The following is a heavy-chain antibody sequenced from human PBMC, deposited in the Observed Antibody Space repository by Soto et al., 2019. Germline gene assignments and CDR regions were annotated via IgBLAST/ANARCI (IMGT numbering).Heavy chain of an antibody. V-gene: IGHV4-59*08. CDR2: IYYSGST. D-gene: IGHD6-13*01. CDR3: ARHGPIAAAGTVFDY. J-gene: IGHJ4*02. CDR1: GGSISNYY. Sequence: QVQLQESGPGLVKPSETLFLTCTVSGGSISNYYWSWIPQPPGKGLEWIGYIYYSGSTRYNPSLNSRVTISVDTSKNQFSLKLSSVTAADTAVYYCARHGPIAAAGTVFDYWGQGTLVTVSS.